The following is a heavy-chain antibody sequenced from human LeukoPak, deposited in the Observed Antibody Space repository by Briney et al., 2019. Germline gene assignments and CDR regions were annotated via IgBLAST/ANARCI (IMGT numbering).Heavy chain of an antibody. V-gene: IGHV4-39*07. CDR1: GGSISSSSYY. CDR3: ARVVVVVAAIPDAFDI. Sequence: SETLSLTCTVSGGSISSSSYYWGWIRQPPGKGLEWIGSIYYSGSTYYNPSLKSRVTISVDTSKNQFSLKLSSVTAADTAVYYCARVVVVVAAIPDAFDIWGQGTMVTVSS. D-gene: IGHD2-15*01. CDR2: IYYSGST. J-gene: IGHJ3*02.